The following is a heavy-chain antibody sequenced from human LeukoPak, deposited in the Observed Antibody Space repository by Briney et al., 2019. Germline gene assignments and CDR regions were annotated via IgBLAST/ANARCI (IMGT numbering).Heavy chain of an antibody. CDR1: GYTFTSYG. Sequence: ASVKVSCKASGYTFTSYGISWVRQAPGQGLEWMGWISAYNGNTDYAQKLQGRVTMTTDTSTSTAYMELRSLRSDDTAVYYCARVWECSGGSCYSVLDYWGQGTLVTVSS. V-gene: IGHV1-18*01. CDR2: ISAYNGNT. J-gene: IGHJ4*02. D-gene: IGHD2-15*01. CDR3: ARVWECSGGSCYSVLDY.